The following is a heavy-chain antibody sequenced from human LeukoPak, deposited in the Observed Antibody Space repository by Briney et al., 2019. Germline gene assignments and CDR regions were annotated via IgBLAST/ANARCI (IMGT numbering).Heavy chain of an antibody. V-gene: IGHV3-23*01. Sequence: GGSLRLSCAASGFTVSSNYMSWVRQAPGKGLEWVSAISGSGGSTYYADSVKGRFTISRDNSKNTLYLQMNSLRAEDTAVYYCCIGEGMQAAGTATWFDYWGQGTLVTVSS. CDR1: GFTVSSNY. D-gene: IGHD6-13*01. CDR2: ISGSGGST. CDR3: CIGEGMQAAGTATWFDY. J-gene: IGHJ4*02.